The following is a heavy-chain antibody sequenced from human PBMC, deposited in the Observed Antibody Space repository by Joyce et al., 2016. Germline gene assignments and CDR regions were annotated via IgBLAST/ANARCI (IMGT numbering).Heavy chain of an antibody. V-gene: IGHV4-39*07. J-gene: IGHJ5*02. CDR1: GGSISSSTYY. D-gene: IGHD2-15*01. CDR3: ARSFFYCSGGSCFSGEWFDP. Sequence: QLQLQESGPGLVKPSETLSLSCTVSGGSISSSTYYWGWIRQPPRKGLEWIWSVYYSGSTYYNPSLKSRVTISVDTSKNQFSLKLTSVTAADTAVYYCARSFFYCSGGSCFSGEWFDPWGQGTLVTVSS. CDR2: VYYSGST.